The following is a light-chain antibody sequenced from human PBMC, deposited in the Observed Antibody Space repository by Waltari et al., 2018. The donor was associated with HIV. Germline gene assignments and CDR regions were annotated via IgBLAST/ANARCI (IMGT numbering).Light chain of an antibody. Sequence: QSVVTPSPSASGTPGQSVTISCSGRRSNIGIYNVFSYQHLPGTAPKLLIYRDNQRPSGGPYRISGSRSGTSASLAISGLRSEDEAVYYCVVWDDSLSGVVFGGGTSLTVL. J-gene: IGLJ2*01. CDR1: RSNIGIYN. V-gene: IGLV1-47*01. CDR2: RDN. CDR3: VVWDDSLSGVV.